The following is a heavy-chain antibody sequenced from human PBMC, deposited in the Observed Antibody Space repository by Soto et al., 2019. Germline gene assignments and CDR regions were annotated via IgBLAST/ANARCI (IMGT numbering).Heavy chain of an antibody. Sequence: EEQLLESGGGLVQPGGSLRLSCAASGFTFSSYAMSWVRQAPGKGLEWVSAISGSGGSTYYADSVKGRFTISRDNSKNTGNLKMNSLRAEDTAVYYCAKPLAAIGITMLPWGQGTLVTVSS. J-gene: IGHJ5*02. D-gene: IGHD3-10*01. CDR2: ISGSGGST. CDR3: AKPLAAIGITMLP. CDR1: GFTFSSYA. V-gene: IGHV3-23*01.